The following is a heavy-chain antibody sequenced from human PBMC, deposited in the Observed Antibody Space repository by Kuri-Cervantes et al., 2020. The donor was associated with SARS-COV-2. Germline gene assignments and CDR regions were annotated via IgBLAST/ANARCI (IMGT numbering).Heavy chain of an antibody. CDR2: ISSGSSYI. CDR3: ARVRGVGY. Sequence: GGSLRLSCAASGFTFSSYSMNWVRQAPGKGLEWVSSISSGSSYIYYADSVKGRFTISRDNAKNSLYLQMNSLRAEDTAVYYCARVRGVGYWGQGTLVTVSS. CDR1: GFTFSSYS. J-gene: IGHJ4*02. V-gene: IGHV3-21*01. D-gene: IGHD3-10*01.